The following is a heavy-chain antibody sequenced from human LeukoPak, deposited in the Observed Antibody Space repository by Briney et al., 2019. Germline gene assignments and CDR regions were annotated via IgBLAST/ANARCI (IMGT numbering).Heavy chain of an antibody. CDR3: AKDHPAYYDFWSGYPQGAFDI. V-gene: IGHV3-30*02. CDR2: IRYDGSNK. CDR1: GFAFSSYA. J-gene: IGHJ3*02. Sequence: PGTSLRLSCAASGFAFSSYAMHWVRQAPGKGLEWVAFIRYDGSNKYYADSVKGRFTISRDNPKNTLYLQMNSLSAEDTAVYYCAKDHPAYYDFWSGYPQGAFDIWGQGTMVTVSS. D-gene: IGHD3-3*01.